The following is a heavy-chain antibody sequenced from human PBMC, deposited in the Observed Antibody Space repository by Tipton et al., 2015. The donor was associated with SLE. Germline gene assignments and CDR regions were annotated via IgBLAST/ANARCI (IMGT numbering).Heavy chain of an antibody. CDR1: VGPIGSFF. CDR3: ARVDTIYSFDY. CDR2: IYNSGYT. V-gene: IGHV4-4*07. J-gene: IGHJ4*02. D-gene: IGHD3/OR15-3a*01. Sequence: TLSLTCSVFVGPIGSFFWGWIRQPAGQGLEWIGRIYNSGYTNYNPPLKSRVTMSVDMSKNQFSLKLTSVTSADMAIYYCARVDTIYSFDYWGQGALVTVSS.